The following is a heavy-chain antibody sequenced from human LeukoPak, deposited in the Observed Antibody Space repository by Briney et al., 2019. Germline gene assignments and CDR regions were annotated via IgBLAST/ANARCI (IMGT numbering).Heavy chain of an antibody. CDR2: IIPIFGTA. V-gene: IGHV1-69*06. CDR1: GGTFSIYA. Sequence: GASVKVSCKASGGTFSIYAISWVRQAPGQGLEWMGGIIPIFGTANYAQKFQGRVTITADKSTSTAYMELSSLRSEDTAVHYCARSSSCSGGSCYSYYYYYMDVWGKGTTVTVSS. D-gene: IGHD2-15*01. J-gene: IGHJ6*03. CDR3: ARSSSCSGGSCYSYYYYYMDV.